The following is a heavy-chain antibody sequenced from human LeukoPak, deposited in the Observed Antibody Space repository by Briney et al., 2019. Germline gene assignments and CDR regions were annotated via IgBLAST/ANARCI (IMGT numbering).Heavy chain of an antibody. CDR1: GFTFRNHA. CDR2: VSASGDST. V-gene: IGHV3-23*01. J-gene: IGHJ4*02. D-gene: IGHD5-24*01. CDR3: ARECAFGNILTTIKRGIDY. Sequence: PGGSLRLSCVASGFTFRNHAMTWVRQTPEKGLDWVSTVSASGDSTYFADFVQGRFAISRDNSKSVLYLEMNSLRVEDTAVYYCARECAFGNILTTIKRGIDYWGQGSLVIVSS.